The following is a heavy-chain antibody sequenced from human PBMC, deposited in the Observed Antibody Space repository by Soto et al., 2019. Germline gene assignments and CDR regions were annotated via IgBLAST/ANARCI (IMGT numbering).Heavy chain of an antibody. CDR1: GFTFSSYA. CDR2: ISYDGSKK. D-gene: IGHD2-15*01. J-gene: IGHJ4*02. V-gene: IGHV3-30-3*01. CDR3: ARERSLLLEFDY. Sequence: QVQLVESGGGVVQPWRSLRLSCAASGFTFSSYAMHWVRQAPGKGLEWVAVISYDGSKKYYADSVKGRFTISRDNSKNTLYLQMNSLRAEDTAVYYGARERSLLLEFDYWGQGTLVTVSS.